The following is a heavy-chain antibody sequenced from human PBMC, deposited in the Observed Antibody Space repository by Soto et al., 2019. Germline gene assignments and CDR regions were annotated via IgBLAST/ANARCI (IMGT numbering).Heavy chain of an antibody. D-gene: IGHD3-10*01. V-gene: IGHV3-11*05. Sequence: GGSLRLSCAASGFTFSDYYMSWIRQAPGKGLEWVSYISSSSSYTNYADSVKGRFTISRDNAKNSLYLQMNSLRAEDTAVYYCAREGSITMVRGGGMDVWGQGTTVTVSS. CDR3: AREGSITMVRGGGMDV. CDR1: GFTFSDYY. J-gene: IGHJ6*02. CDR2: ISSSSSYT.